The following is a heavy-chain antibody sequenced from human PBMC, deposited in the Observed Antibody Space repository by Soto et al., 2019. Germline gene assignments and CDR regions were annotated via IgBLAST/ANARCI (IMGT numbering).Heavy chain of an antibody. CDR1: GFTVSSNY. V-gene: IGHV3-53*01. J-gene: IGHJ4*02. CDR3: ARYRLELTAFDY. Sequence: GGSLRLSCAASGFTVSSNYMSWVRQAPGKGLEWVSVIYSGGSTYYADSVKGRFTISRDNSKNTLYLQMNSLRAEDTAVYYCARYRLELTAFDYWGQGTLVTVSS. CDR2: IYSGGST. D-gene: IGHD1-7*01.